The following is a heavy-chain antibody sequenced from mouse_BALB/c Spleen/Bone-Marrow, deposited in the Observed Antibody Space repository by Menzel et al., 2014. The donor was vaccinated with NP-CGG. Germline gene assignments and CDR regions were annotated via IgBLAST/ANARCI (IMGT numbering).Heavy chain of an antibody. CDR1: GFSFSTYA. D-gene: IGHD3-2*01. V-gene: IGHV5-9-4*01. CDR2: ITSGGSYT. Sequence: EVHLVESGGGLVKPGGSLKLACAASGFSFSTYAMSWVRQSSEKRLEWVATITSGGSYTYYPDTVTGRFIISRDNAKNTLYLEMSSLRSEDAAMYYCARLDSTGKNYFDYWGQGTTLTVSS. J-gene: IGHJ2*01. CDR3: ARLDSTGKNYFDY.